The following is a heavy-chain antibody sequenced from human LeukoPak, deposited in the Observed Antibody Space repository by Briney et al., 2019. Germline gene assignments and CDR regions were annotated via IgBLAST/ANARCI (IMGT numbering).Heavy chain of an antibody. V-gene: IGHV3-21*01. CDR1: GFTFSSYS. CDR2: I. J-gene: IGHJ6*02. CDR3: ARDIAAAADV. Sequence: GGSLRLSCAASGFTFSSYSMNWVRQAPGKGLEWVSSIKGRFTISRDNAKNSLYLQMNSLRAEDTAVYYCARDIAAAADVWGQGTTVTVSS. D-gene: IGHD6-13*01.